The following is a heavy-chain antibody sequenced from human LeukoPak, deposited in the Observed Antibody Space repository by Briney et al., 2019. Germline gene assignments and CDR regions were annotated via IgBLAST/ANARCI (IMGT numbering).Heavy chain of an antibody. V-gene: IGHV3-30*18. CDR3: AKYDSRVSFDY. Sequence: PGGSLRLSCAASGFTFSSYGMHWVRQAPGKGLEWVGVISYDGSNKYYADSVKGRFTISRDNSKNTLYLQMNSLRAEDTAVYYCAKYDSRVSFDYGGKGPLVTVSS. CDR2: ISYDGSNK. J-gene: IGHJ4*02. CDR1: GFTFSSYG. D-gene: IGHD3-22*01.